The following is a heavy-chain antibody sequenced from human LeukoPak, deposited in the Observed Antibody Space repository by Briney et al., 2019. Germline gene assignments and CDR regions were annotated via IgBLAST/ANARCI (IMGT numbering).Heavy chain of an antibody. CDR2: IWSDTTNK. Sequence: GSLRLSCTASGFSFSNHYMRWIRQAPGKGLEWVAVIWSDTTNKYYADSVKGRFTISRDNSKNTLYLQMSSLRAEDTAMYYCARDRLTTVTTFHFDYWGQGTLVTVSS. CDR3: ARDRLTTVTTFHFDY. CDR1: GFSFSNHY. V-gene: IGHV3-33*08. J-gene: IGHJ4*02. D-gene: IGHD4-17*01.